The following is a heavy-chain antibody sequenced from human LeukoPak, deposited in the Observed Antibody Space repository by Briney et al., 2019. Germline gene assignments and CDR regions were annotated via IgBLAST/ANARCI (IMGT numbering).Heavy chain of an antibody. V-gene: IGHV1-58*01. CDR1: GFTFTKSA. Sequence: TSVKVSCKASGFTFTKSALQWVRQARGQRLEWIGWIVVGSGNTDYAQRFQERVTITRDMFTSTAYMELSSLRSEDTAVYYCAAGLRGPTVTGKYYYYGMDVWGQGTTVTVSS. CDR3: AAGLRGPTVTGKYYYYGMDV. J-gene: IGHJ6*02. CDR2: IVVGSGNT. D-gene: IGHD4-11*01.